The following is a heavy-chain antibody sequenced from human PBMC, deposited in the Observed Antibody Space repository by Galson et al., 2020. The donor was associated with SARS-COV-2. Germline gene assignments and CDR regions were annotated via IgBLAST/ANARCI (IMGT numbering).Heavy chain of an antibody. D-gene: IGHD1-1*01. V-gene: IGHV4-39*07. CDR1: GDSVSTTIYY. J-gene: IGHJ4*02. CDR3: AREGPGDYFDT. Sequence: ASEPLSLNCTVSGDSVSTTIYYCAWIRQSPGKGLECIGRVYFRGSTYYNPTLSSRVTILVDTSKNQFSLLLESATAADTAVYYCAREGPGDYFDTWGQGIQVTVSS. CDR2: VYFRGST.